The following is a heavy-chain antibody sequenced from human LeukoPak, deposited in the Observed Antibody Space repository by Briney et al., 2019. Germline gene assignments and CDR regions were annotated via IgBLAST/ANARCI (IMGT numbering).Heavy chain of an antibody. CDR2: ISSNGGNT. CDR1: GFTFSSYA. D-gene: IGHD2-15*01. V-gene: IGHV3-23*01. J-gene: IGHJ6*02. CDR3: ARDCSGGSCYLYGMDV. Sequence: GGSLRLSCAASGFTFSSYAMSWVRQAPGKGLEWVSAISSNGGNTYYADSVKGRFTISRDNAKNSLYLQMNSLRAEDTAVYYCARDCSGGSCYLYGMDVWGQGTTVTVSS.